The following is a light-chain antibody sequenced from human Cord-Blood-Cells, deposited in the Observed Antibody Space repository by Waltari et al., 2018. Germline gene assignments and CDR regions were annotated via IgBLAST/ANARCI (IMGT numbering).Light chain of an antibody. V-gene: IGLV2-14*01. CDR2: DVS. CDR1: SSDVGGYNY. Sequence: QSALTQPASVSGSPGQSITISCTGTSSDVGGYNYVSWYQQHPGKAPKLMIYDVSIRPSGVSNRFSGAKSGNTASLTISGLQAEDEADYYCSSYTSSSTLNYVFGTGTKVTVL. J-gene: IGLJ1*01. CDR3: SSYTSSSTLNYV.